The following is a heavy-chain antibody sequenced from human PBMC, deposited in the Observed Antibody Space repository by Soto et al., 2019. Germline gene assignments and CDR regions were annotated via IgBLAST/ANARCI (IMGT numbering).Heavy chain of an antibody. D-gene: IGHD6-19*01. V-gene: IGHV4-4*02. CDR2: IYHSGST. Sequence: QVQLQESGPGLVKPSGTLSLTCAVSGGSISSSNWWSWVRQPPGKGLEWIGEIYHSGSTNYNPSLTRRVPIPVAKSKNQCSLKLSAVTAADTAVYYCARGGRGSGWLDYWGQGTLVTVSS. CDR1: GGSISSSNW. CDR3: ARGGRGSGWLDY. J-gene: IGHJ4*02.